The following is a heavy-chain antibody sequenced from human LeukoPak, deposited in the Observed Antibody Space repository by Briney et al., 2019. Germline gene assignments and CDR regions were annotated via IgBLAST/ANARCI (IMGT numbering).Heavy chain of an antibody. J-gene: IGHJ4*02. V-gene: IGHV5-51*01. Sequence: GESLKISCKGSGYSFTSYWIGWVRQMPGKGLEWMGIIYPGDSGTRYSPSFQGQVTISADKSISTAYLQWSSLKASDTAMYYCARHLTYASAWYCPDYWGQGTLVTVPS. CDR1: GYSFTSYW. CDR2: IYPGDSGT. D-gene: IGHD6-19*01. CDR3: ARHLTYASAWYCPDY.